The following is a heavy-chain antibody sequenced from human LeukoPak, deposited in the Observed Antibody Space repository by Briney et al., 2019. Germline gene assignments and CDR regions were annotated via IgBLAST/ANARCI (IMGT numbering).Heavy chain of an antibody. CDR3: ARLVAGNYLDY. CDR1: GGSISSSSYY. CDR2: IYYSGST. Sequence: SETLSLTCTVSGGSISSSSYYWGWTRQPPGKGLEWIGSIYYSGSTYYNPSLRSRVTISVDTSKNQFSLKLSSVTAADTAVYYCARLVAGNYLDYWGQGTLVTVSS. V-gene: IGHV4-39*01. D-gene: IGHD6-19*01. J-gene: IGHJ4*02.